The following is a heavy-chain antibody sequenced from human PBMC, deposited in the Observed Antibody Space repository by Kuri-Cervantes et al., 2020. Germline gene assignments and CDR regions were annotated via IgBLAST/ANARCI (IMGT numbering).Heavy chain of an antibody. D-gene: IGHD3/OR15-3a*01. V-gene: IGHV1-24*01. CDR3: VRHGLWSFDS. CDR2: FDPEDGET. Sequence: ASVKVSCKVSGYTLTELSMHWVRQAPGKGLEWMGGFDPEDGETIYAQKFQGRVTMTEDTPTDTAYMELSSLRAEDTAVYYCVRHGLWSFDSWGQGTLVTVSS. J-gene: IGHJ4*02. CDR1: GYTLTELS.